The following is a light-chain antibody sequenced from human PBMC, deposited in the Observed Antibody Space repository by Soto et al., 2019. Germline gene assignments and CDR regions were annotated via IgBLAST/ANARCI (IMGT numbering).Light chain of an antibody. Sequence: EIMLTQSPGTLSLSPGDRATLSCRASQSLSSRYLAWYRQKPGQAPRLLIYGASNRATGIPDRFSGSGSGTDFTLTISRLEPDDFAVYYCQQYSSSPPTFGGGTKVEIK. CDR2: GAS. CDR3: QQYSSSPPT. J-gene: IGKJ4*01. V-gene: IGKV3-20*01. CDR1: QSLSSRY.